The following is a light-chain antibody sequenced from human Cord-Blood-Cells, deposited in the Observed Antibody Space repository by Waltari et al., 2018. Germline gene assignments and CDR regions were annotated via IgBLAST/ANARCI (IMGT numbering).Light chain of an antibody. CDR3: QQYNNWPLT. CDR2: GAS. CDR1: QSVSSN. V-gene: IGKV3-15*01. Sequence: DIVMPQSPATMSVSAGERATLSCRASQSVSSNLAWYQQKPGQAPRLLIYGASTRATGIPARFSGSGSGTEFTLTISSLQSEDFAVYYCQQYNNWPLTFGGGTKVEIK. J-gene: IGKJ4*01.